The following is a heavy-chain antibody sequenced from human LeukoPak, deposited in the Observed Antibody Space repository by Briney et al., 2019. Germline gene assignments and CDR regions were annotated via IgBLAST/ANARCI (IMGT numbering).Heavy chain of an antibody. CDR1: GGSISSYY. CDR2: IYYSGST. Sequence: SETLSLTCTASGGSISSYYWSWIRQPPGKGLEWIGYIYYSGSTNYNPSLKSRVTISVDTSKNQFSLKLSSVTAADTAVYYCATWYYDSSGYYFVGAFDIWGQGTMVTVSS. CDR3: ATWYYDSSGYYFVGAFDI. V-gene: IGHV4-59*01. D-gene: IGHD3-22*01. J-gene: IGHJ3*02.